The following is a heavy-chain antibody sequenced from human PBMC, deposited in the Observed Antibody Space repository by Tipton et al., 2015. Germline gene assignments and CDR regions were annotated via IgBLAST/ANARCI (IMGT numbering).Heavy chain of an antibody. J-gene: IGHJ4*02. Sequence: SLRLSCAASGFSFSNYAMSWVRQAPGKGLEWVSVISGSGESTNYADSVKGRFTFSRDNSKNTLYMQMNSLRAEDTAIYYCVKDGTRRSSWFDFDYWGQGTLVTVSS. CDR1: GFSFSNYA. D-gene: IGHD6-13*01. V-gene: IGHV3-23*01. CDR2: ISGSGEST. CDR3: VKDGTRRSSWFDFDY.